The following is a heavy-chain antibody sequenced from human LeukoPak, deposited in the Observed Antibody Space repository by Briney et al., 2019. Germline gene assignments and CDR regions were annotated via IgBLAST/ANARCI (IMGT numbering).Heavy chain of an antibody. D-gene: IGHD3-10*01. CDR2: VNRDGGPA. CDR3: ARSPAGTYTMDV. V-gene: IGHV3-74*01. J-gene: IGHJ6*02. CDR1: RFTLSDYL. Sequence: PGGSLRLSCAASRFTLSDYLIHWVRQAPGKGLLWVSRVNRDGGPATYADSVKGRFTVSRDNAKSTLYLQMNSLRAEDTAVYYCARSPAGTYTMDVWGQGTTFSVSS.